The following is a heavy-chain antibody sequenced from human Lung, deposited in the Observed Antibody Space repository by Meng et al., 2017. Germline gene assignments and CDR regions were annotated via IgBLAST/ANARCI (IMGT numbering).Heavy chain of an antibody. D-gene: IGHD4-11*01. CDR1: GGSYSDYY. CDR2: INHSGST. J-gene: IGHJ4*02. CDR3: ARGPTTMAHDFDY. Sequence: QEQLQQVGAGLLKPSETLSLTCVVSGGSYSDYYWSWIRQPPGKGLEWIGEINHSGSTNYNPSLENRATISVDTSQNNLSLKLSSVTAADSAVYYCARGPTTMAHDFDYWGQGTLVTVSS. V-gene: IGHV4-34*01.